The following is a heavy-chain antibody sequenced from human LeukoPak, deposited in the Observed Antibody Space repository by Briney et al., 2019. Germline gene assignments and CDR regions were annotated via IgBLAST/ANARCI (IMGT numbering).Heavy chain of an antibody. Sequence: GGSLRLSCAASEFTFSDYYMSWVRQAPGKGLEWVSYISSISSTMYYADSVKGRFTISRDNAKSSLYLQMNSLRADDTAVYYCARCGDGLPCDFDYWGQGTPVTVSS. CDR2: ISSISSTM. CDR3: ARCGDGLPCDFDY. CDR1: EFTFSDYY. D-gene: IGHD3-10*01. J-gene: IGHJ4*02. V-gene: IGHV3-11*04.